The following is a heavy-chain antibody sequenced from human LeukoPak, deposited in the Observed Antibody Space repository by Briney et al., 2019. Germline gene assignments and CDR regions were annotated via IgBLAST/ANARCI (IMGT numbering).Heavy chain of an antibody. CDR3: ASGGIYYGAAFDF. V-gene: IGHV3-20*04. D-gene: IGHD1-26*01. CDR2: INWNGGST. Sequence: GGSLRLSCAASGFTFSSYGMSWVRQAPGKGLEWVSGINWNGGSTGYADSVKGRFTISRDNAKNSLYLQMNSLRAEDAALYYCASGGIYYGAAFDFWGQGTLVTVSS. J-gene: IGHJ4*02. CDR1: GFTFSSYG.